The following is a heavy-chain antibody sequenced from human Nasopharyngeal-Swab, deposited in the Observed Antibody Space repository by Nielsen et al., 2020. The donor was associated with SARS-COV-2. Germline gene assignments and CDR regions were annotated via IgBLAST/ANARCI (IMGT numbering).Heavy chain of an antibody. CDR3: ARDNGYIAYFDY. V-gene: IGHV3-7*01. CDR2: IKQDGSEK. J-gene: IGHJ4*02. CDR1: GFTFSSYW. D-gene: IGHD5-18*01. Sequence: GESLKISCAASGFTFSSYWMSWVRQAPGKGLEWVANIKQDGSEKYYVDSVKGRFTISRDNAKNSLYLQMNSLRAEDTAVYYCARDNGYIAYFDYWGQGTLVTVS.